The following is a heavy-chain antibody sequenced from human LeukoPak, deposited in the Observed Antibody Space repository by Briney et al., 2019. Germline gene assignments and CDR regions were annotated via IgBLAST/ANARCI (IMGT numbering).Heavy chain of an antibody. CDR1: GGSISSYY. Sequence: PSETLSLTCTVSGGSISSYYWSWIRQPAGKGLEWIGRIYTSGSTNYNPSLKSRVTMSVDTSKNQFSLKLSSVTAADTAVYYCARTGYDFWSGYAYYYMDVWGKGTTVTVSS. D-gene: IGHD3-3*01. CDR3: ARTGYDFWSGYAYYYMDV. CDR2: IYTSGST. J-gene: IGHJ6*03. V-gene: IGHV4-4*07.